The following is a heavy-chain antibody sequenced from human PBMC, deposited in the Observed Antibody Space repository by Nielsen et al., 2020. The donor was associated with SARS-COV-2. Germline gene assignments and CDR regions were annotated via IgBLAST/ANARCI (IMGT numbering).Heavy chain of an antibody. V-gene: IGHV1-2*04. D-gene: IGHD1-7*01. J-gene: IGHJ5*02. CDR1: GYTFTGYY. CDR3: ARDYGAELTGFDP. CDR2: INPNSGGT. Sequence: ASVKVSCKASGYTFTGYYMHWVRQAPGQRLEWMGWINPNSGGTNYAQKFQGWVTMTRDTSISTAYMELSRLRSDDTAVYYCARDYGAELTGFDPWGQGTLVTVSS.